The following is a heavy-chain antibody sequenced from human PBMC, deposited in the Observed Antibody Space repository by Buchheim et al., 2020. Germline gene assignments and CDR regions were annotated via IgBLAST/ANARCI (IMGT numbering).Heavy chain of an antibody. CDR3: AKDSYYDSSGYYYVSYFDY. J-gene: IGHJ4*02. V-gene: IGHV3-30*18. D-gene: IGHD3-22*01. Sequence: QVQLVESGGGVVQPGRSLRLSCAASGFTFSSYGIHWVRQAPGKGLEWVAVISYDGTNKYYADSVKGRFTISRDNSKNTLYLQMNSLRAEDTAVYYCAKDSYYDSSGYYYVSYFDYWGQGTL. CDR1: GFTFSSYG. CDR2: ISYDGTNK.